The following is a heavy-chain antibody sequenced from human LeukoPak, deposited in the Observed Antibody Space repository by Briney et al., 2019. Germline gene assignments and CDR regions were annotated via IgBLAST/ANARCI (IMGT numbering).Heavy chain of an antibody. D-gene: IGHD5-12*01. J-gene: IGHJ3*02. Sequence: PGGSLRLSCAASGFTFSSYEMNWVRQAPGKGLEWVSSISSSSTYIYYADSVKGRFTISRDNAKNSLHLQMNSLRAEDTAVYYCARGGGYSGYDLDAFDIWGQGTMVTVSS. CDR3: ARGGGYSGYDLDAFDI. CDR2: ISSSSTYI. CDR1: GFTFSSYE. V-gene: IGHV3-21*01.